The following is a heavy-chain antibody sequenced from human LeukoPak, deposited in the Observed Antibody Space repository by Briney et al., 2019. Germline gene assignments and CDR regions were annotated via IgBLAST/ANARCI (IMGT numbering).Heavy chain of an antibody. J-gene: IGHJ4*02. D-gene: IGHD3-3*01. V-gene: IGHV3-48*01. CDR2: ISSGSSTI. CDR3: ARGARGFWSGYYDY. CDR1: GFTFSSYS. Sequence: GGSLRLSCAASGFTFSSYSMNWVRQAPGKGLEWVSYISSGSSTIYYTDSVKGRFTISRDSAKNSLYLQMNSLRAEDTAVYYCARGARGFWSGYYDYWGQGTLVTVSS.